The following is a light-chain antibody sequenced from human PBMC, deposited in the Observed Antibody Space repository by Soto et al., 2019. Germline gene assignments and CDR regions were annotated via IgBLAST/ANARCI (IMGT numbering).Light chain of an antibody. CDR1: RSNIGAGYD. V-gene: IGLV1-40*01. J-gene: IGLJ2*01. Sequence: QSVLTQPPSVSGAPGQRVTISCTGSRSNIGAGYDVHWYQQLPGTAPKVLTYANSNRPSGVPDRFSGSKSGTSASLVITGLQAEDEADYYCQSYDSSLSVVFGGGTKLTVL. CDR2: ANS. CDR3: QSYDSSLSVV.